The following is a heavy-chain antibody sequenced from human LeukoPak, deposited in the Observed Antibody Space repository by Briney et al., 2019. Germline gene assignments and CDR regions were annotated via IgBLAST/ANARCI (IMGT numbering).Heavy chain of an antibody. CDR2: IFYSGST. V-gene: IGHV4-39*01. CDR1: GGSISSGSYY. D-gene: IGHD3-3*01. J-gene: IGHJ4*02. CDR3: ARLTDTYCDFWLYY. Sequence: SETLSLTCTVSGGSISSGSYYWGWIRQPPGKGLGWIGNIFYSGSTYYNPSLKSRVTISVDKSKNQFSLRLTSVTAADTAVYYCARLTDTYCDFWLYYWGQGTLVTVSS.